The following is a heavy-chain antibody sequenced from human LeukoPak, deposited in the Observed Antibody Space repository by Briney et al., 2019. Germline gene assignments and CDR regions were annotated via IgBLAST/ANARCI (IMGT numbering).Heavy chain of an antibody. CDR3: ARVGATADGFDY. Sequence: SETLSLTCTVSGGSISSYYWSWIRQPPGKGLEWIGYIYYSGSTNYNPSLKSRVTMSVDTSKNQFSLKLSSVTAADTAVYYCARVGATADGFDYWGQGTLVTVSS. D-gene: IGHD1-26*01. J-gene: IGHJ4*02. V-gene: IGHV4-59*08. CDR1: GGSISSYY. CDR2: IYYSGST.